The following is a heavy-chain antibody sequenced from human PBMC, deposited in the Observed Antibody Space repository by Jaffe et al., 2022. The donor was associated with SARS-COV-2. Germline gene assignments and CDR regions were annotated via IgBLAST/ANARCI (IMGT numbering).Heavy chain of an antibody. Sequence: QVQLQESGPGLVKPSETLSLTCSVSGYSISSGSYWGWIRQPPGKGLEWIGSIHHSGTTYYNPSLKSRVTISVDTSKNQFSLKLSSVTAADTSVYYCARDFGSGSSGYYFDYWGQGTLVTVSS. V-gene: IGHV4-38-2*02. CDR1: GYSISSGSY. J-gene: IGHJ4*02. CDR3: ARDFGSGSSGYYFDY. D-gene: IGHD3-10*01. CDR2: IHHSGTT.